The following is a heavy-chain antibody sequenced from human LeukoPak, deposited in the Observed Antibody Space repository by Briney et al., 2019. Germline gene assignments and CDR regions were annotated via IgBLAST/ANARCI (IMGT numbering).Heavy chain of an antibody. CDR1: GGSISSYY. CDR3: ARHSSGSYGDAFDI. Sequence: SETLSLTCTVSGGSISSYYWSWIRQPPGKGLEWIGYIYYRGSTNYNPSLKSRVTISVDTSKNQFSLKLNSVTAADTAVYYCARHSSGSYGDAFDIWGQGAMVTVSS. J-gene: IGHJ3*02. V-gene: IGHV4-59*08. D-gene: IGHD1-26*01. CDR2: IYYRGST.